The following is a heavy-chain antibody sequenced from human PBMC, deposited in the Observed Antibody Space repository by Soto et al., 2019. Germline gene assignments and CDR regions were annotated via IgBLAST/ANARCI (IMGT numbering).Heavy chain of an antibody. CDR3: ARGLSVTLFDN. V-gene: IGHV4-31*03. Sequence: QVQLQESGPGLVKPSQTLSLTCTVSGGYISTGGYYWTGIRQHPGKGLEWIGYIYYSGSTYYNPSLKSRVTISVDTSKNQFSLKLSSVTAADTAVYYCARGLSVTLFDNWGQGTLVTVSS. J-gene: IGHJ4*02. CDR1: GGYISTGGYY. D-gene: IGHD4-17*01. CDR2: IYYSGST.